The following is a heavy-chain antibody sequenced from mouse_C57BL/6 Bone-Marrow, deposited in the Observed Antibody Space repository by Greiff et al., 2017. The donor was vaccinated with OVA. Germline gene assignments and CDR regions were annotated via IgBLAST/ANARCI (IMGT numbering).Heavy chain of an antibody. CDR1: GFTFSSYG. Sequence: VQLKESGGDLVKPGGSLKLSCAASGFTFSSYGMSWVRQTPDKRLEWVATISSGGSYPYYPDSVKGRFTISRDNAKNTLYLQMSSLKSEDTAMYYCRGMDYWGQGTSVTVSS. V-gene: IGHV5-6*01. CDR3: RGMDY. CDR2: ISSGGSYP. J-gene: IGHJ4*01.